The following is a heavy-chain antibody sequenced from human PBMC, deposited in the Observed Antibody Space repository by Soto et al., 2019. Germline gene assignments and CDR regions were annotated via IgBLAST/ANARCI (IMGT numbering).Heavy chain of an antibody. J-gene: IGHJ5*02. CDR1: GFTFSTNS. D-gene: IGHD5-12*01. CDR2: ISGGGDST. Sequence: EVQLLESGGGLVQPGGSLRLSCAASGFTFSTNSMTWVRQAPGKGLEWVCGISGGGDSTHYADSVKGRFTISRDNFKNMVYLEMNSPAADDTAVYFCSKWDGYGDQWGEGTVVTVSS. CDR3: SKWDGYGDQ. V-gene: IGHV3-23*01.